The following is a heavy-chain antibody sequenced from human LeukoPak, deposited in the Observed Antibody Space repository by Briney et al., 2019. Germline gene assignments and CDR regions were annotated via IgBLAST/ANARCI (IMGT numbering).Heavy chain of an antibody. D-gene: IGHD3-10*01. V-gene: IGHV3-30*02. CDR3: VKDRTGTYTLDY. CDR1: GFTFSGHG. CDR2: IRYDGSRE. Sequence: GGSLRLSCAASGFTFSGHGMHWVRQAPGKGLEWVAAIRYDGSREEYGDSVKGRFTISRDNSKNTLNLQMNSLRAEDTAVYYCVKDRTGTYTLDYWGQGTLVTVSS. J-gene: IGHJ4*02.